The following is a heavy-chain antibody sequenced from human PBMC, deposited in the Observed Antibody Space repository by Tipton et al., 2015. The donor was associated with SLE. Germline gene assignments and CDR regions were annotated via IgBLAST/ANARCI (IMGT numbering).Heavy chain of an antibody. CDR2: ITKSRSYT. D-gene: IGHD7-27*01. CDR1: GFTFSNYA. Sequence: SLRLSCAASGFTFSNYAMSWVRQAPGKGLEWVSSITKSRSYTYYADSVKGRFTISRDDAKNSVYLQLSSLRVEDTAFYYCARGTGNSDSWGQGTLVTVSS. V-gene: IGHV3-21*01. CDR3: ARGTGNSDS. J-gene: IGHJ4*02.